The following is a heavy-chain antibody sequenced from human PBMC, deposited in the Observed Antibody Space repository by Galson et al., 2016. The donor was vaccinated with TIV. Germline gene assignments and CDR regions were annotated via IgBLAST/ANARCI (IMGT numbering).Heavy chain of an antibody. D-gene: IGHD1-14*01. CDR2: IIPIFGTG. Sequence: SVKVSCKASGYTFTNYGISWVRQAHGQGLEWMGRIIPIFGTGNYAQKFQGRVTITADIFASTAYMELSSLTSDDTAVYYCAGPPTFGNVYHYYMDVWGKGTAVTVSS. V-gene: IGHV1-69*06. J-gene: IGHJ6*03. CDR3: AGPPTFGNVYHYYMDV. CDR1: GYTFTNYG.